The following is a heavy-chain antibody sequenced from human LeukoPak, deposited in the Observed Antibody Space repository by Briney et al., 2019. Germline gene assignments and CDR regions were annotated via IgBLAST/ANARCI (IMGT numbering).Heavy chain of an antibody. CDR2: ISYCGST. V-gene: IGHV4-59*01. CDR3: AREKSHGYNSRALDT. J-gene: IGHJ5*01. CDR1: GFTFSSYS. Sequence: GSLRLSCAVSGFTFSSYSKNWVRQAPGQGLELKGYISYCGSTNYNPSLKSLVSISEYTSKTQCSLKRCSVSAAHTAVYNCAREKSHGYNSRALDTWGHGTLVTVSS. D-gene: IGHD5-24*01.